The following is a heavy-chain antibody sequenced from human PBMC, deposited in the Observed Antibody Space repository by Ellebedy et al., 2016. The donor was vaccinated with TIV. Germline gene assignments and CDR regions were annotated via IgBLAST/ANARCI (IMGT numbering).Heavy chain of an antibody. D-gene: IGHD1-26*01. CDR3: ARSSGSYADY. V-gene: IGHV3-30*03. Sequence: GESLKISXAASGFTFSSYGMHWVRQAPGKGLEWVAVISYDGSNKYYADSVKGRFTISRDNSKNTLYLQMNGLRAEDTAVYYCARSSGSYADYWGQGTLVTVSS. CDR2: ISYDGSNK. J-gene: IGHJ4*02. CDR1: GFTFSSYG.